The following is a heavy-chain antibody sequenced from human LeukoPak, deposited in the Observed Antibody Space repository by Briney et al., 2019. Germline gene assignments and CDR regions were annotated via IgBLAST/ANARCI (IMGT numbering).Heavy chain of an antibody. J-gene: IGHJ4*02. CDR3: ARGVEPLAANTLAY. CDR2: LYSDGNT. CDR1: GFTVITND. Sequence: GGSLRLSCAASGFTVITNDMTWVRQAPGKGLEWVPVLYSDGNTRYADSVQGRFTISRDNSKNTLYLEMSSLSPDDTAVYYCARGVEPLAANTLAYWGQGTLVTVSS. V-gene: IGHV3-53*01. D-gene: IGHD1-14*01.